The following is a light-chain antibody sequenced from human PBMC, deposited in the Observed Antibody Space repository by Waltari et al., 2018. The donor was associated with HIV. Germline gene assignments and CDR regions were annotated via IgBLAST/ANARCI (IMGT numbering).Light chain of an antibody. CDR2: DDS. Sequence: SYVLTQPPSVSVAPGQTARITCAGSNIGGKSVQWHQQKPGQAPVLVVYDDSARPSGIPERFSGSNSGNTATLTISRVEAGDEADYYCQVWDIHSDHVLFGGGTKLTVL. V-gene: IGLV3-21*02. CDR3: QVWDIHSDHVL. CDR1: NIGGKS. J-gene: IGLJ2*01.